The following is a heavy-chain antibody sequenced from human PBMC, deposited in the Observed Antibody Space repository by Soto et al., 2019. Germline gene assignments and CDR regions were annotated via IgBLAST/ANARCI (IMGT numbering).Heavy chain of an antibody. CDR3: AKFQWLVPRFDY. CDR1: GFTFSSYA. D-gene: IGHD6-19*01. V-gene: IGHV3-23*01. Sequence: LRLSCAASGFTFSSYAMSWVRQAPGKGLEWVSAISGSGGSTYYADSVKGRFTISRDNSKNTLYLQMNSLRAEDTAVYYCAKFQWLVPRFDYWGQGTLVTVSS. CDR2: ISGSGGST. J-gene: IGHJ4*02.